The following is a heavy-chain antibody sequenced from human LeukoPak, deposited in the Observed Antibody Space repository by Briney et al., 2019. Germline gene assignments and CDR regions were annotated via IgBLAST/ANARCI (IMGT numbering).Heavy chain of an antibody. CDR3: AKRQGASGRIGYFDY. CDR1: GFTFSSYA. V-gene: IGHV3-23*01. J-gene: IGHJ4*02. Sequence: PGGSLRLSCAASGFTFSSYAMSWVRQAQGKGLEWVSTINNSGGSTYYTDSVKGRFTISRDNSKNTLYLQMNSLRAEDTAVYYCAKRQGASGRIGYFDYWGQGTLVTVSS. D-gene: IGHD2-15*01. CDR2: INNSGGST.